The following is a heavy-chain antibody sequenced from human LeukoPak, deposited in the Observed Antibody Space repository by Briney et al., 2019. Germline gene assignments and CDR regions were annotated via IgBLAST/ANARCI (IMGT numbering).Heavy chain of an antibody. CDR1: GFTFSSYA. CDR2: ISGSGGST. J-gene: IGHJ4*02. D-gene: IGHD6-13*01. Sequence: GGSLRLSCAASGFTFSSYAMSWVRQAPGKGLEWVSAISGSGGSTYYADSVKGRFTISRDNSKNTLYLQMSSLRAEDTAVYYCAKGGSSSWSFFDYWGQGTLVTVSS. V-gene: IGHV3-23*01. CDR3: AKGGSSSWSFFDY.